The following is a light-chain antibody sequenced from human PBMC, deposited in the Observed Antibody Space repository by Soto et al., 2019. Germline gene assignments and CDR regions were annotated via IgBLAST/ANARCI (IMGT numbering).Light chain of an antibody. CDR3: GSYANGHTRW. Sequence: QSALTQPPSASGSPGQSVTISCTGTSSDIGNYNYVSWYQQYPGKAPKLMIYEVSKRPSGGPDRFSGSKSGDTASLTVSGRQAEDEADYYCGSYANGHTRWFGGGTKHTVL. V-gene: IGLV2-8*01. J-gene: IGLJ3*02. CDR2: EVS. CDR1: SSDIGNYNY.